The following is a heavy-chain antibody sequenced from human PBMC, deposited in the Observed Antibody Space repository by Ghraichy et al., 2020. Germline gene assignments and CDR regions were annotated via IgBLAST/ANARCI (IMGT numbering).Heavy chain of an antibody. CDR3: ARVQDYVWGSYRPMDV. CDR1: GGSFSGYY. J-gene: IGHJ6*02. D-gene: IGHD3-16*02. CDR2: INHSGST. V-gene: IGHV4-34*01. Sequence: SETLSLTCAVYGGSFSGYYWSWIRQPPGKGLEWIGEINHSGSTNYNPSLKSRVTISVDTSKNQFSLKLSSVTAADTAVYYCARVQDYVWGSYRPMDVWGQGTTVTVSS.